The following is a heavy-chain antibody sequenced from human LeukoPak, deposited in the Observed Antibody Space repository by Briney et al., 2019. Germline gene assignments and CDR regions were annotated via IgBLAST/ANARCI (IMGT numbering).Heavy chain of an antibody. Sequence: ASVKVSCKASGYTFTGYYMHWVRQAPGQGPEWMGWINPNSGGTNYAQKFQGRVTMTRDTSISTAYMELSRLRSDDTAVYYCARGDSSSWYYFDYWGQGTLVTVSS. D-gene: IGHD6-13*01. V-gene: IGHV1-2*02. CDR2: INPNSGGT. CDR1: GYTFTGYY. CDR3: ARGDSSSWYYFDY. J-gene: IGHJ4*02.